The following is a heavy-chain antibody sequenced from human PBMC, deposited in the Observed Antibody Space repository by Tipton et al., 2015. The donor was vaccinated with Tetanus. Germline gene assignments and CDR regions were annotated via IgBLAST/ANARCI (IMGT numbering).Heavy chain of an antibody. V-gene: IGHV4-4*07. D-gene: IGHD3-10*01. CDR3: ASHYGSGSDDAFDI. J-gene: IGHJ3*02. CDR1: GGSISDYY. Sequence: TLSLTCTVSGGSISDYYWSWIRQPAGKGLEWIGRIYTSGTTNYNPSLKSRVTMSVDTTKNQFSLKLSSVPAADTAVYYCASHYGSGSDDAFDIWGQGTMVTVSS. CDR2: IYTSGTT.